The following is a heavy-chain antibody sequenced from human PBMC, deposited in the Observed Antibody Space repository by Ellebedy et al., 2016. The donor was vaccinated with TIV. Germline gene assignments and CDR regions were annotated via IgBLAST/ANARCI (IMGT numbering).Heavy chain of an antibody. CDR1: GFTFSSYW. J-gene: IGHJ4*02. Sequence: PGGSLRLSCAGSGFTFSSYWMSWVRQAPGKGLEWVANIKYDASETYYVASVKGRITISRDNAKKSLYLQMDSLRADDTGIYYCARWYDDSWTGYYSWGQGSLVTVSS. D-gene: IGHD3-3*01. CDR3: ARWYDDSWTGYYS. V-gene: IGHV3-7*02. CDR2: IKYDASET.